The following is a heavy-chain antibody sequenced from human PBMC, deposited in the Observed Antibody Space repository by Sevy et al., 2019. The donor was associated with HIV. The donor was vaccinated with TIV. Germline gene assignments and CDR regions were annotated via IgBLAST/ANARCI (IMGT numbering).Heavy chain of an antibody. CDR3: VSERAGIDH. J-gene: IGHJ4*02. Sequence: GGSLRLSCAASGFTVTFNSMSWVRQAPGRGLVWVSVIYVGRNTYYADYVKGRFTIFRDSFKDTVDLQMDSLRPEDSGVYYCVSERAGIDHWGQGTLVTVSS. CDR2: IYVGRNT. V-gene: IGHV3-53*01. CDR1: GFTVTFNS. D-gene: IGHD6-19*01.